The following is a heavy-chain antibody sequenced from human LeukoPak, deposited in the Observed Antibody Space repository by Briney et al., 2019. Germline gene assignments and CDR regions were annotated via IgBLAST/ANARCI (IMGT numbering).Heavy chain of an antibody. CDR1: GDSVSSNSAA. CDR3: ARFLGIGSQRYYFDY. J-gene: IGHJ4*02. Sequence: SQTLSLTCATSGDSVSSNSAAWSWIRQSPSRGLEWLGRTYYRSKWYHDYAVSVRSRVSVNPDTSKNQFSLQLNSVSPEDTAVYYCARFLGIGSQRYYFDYWGQGTLVTVSS. V-gene: IGHV6-1*01. CDR2: TYYRSKWYH. D-gene: IGHD6-19*01.